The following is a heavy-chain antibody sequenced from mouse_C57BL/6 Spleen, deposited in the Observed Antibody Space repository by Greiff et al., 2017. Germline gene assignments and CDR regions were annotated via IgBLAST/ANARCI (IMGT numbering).Heavy chain of an antibody. CDR3: AIITTVVATDLYFDV. CDR2: IYPGDGDT. V-gene: IGHV1-82*01. Sequence: VQLQQSGPELVKPGASVQISCKASGYAFSSSWMNWVKQRPGKGLEWIGRIYPGDGDTNYNGTFKGKATLTADKSSSTAYMQLSSLTSEDSAVYFCAIITTVVATDLYFDVWGTGTTGTVSS. D-gene: IGHD1-1*01. J-gene: IGHJ1*03. CDR1: GYAFSSSW.